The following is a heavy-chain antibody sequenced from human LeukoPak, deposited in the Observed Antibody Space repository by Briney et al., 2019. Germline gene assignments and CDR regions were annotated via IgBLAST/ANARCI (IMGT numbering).Heavy chain of an antibody. Sequence: GGSLRLSCAASGFTFSSYAMSWVRQAPGKGLEWVSAISGSGGSTYYADSVKGRFTISRDNSKNTLYLQMNSLRAEDTAVYYCAKDLVRSSGWSPYLFDPWGQGTLVTVSS. CDR3: AKDLVRSSGWSPYLFDP. CDR2: ISGSGGST. J-gene: IGHJ5*02. V-gene: IGHV3-23*01. D-gene: IGHD6-19*01. CDR1: GFTFSSYA.